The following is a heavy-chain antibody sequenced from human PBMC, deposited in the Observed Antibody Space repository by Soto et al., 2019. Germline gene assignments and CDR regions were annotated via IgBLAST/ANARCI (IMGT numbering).Heavy chain of an antibody. V-gene: IGHV3-30*18. Sequence: GGSLRLSCAASGFTFSSYGMHWVRQAPGKGLEWVAVISYDGSNKYYADSVKGRFTISRDNSKNTLYLQMNSLRAEDTAVYYCAKAEADYDYIWGSYRQVAFDYWGQGTLVTVSS. CDR2: ISYDGSNK. J-gene: IGHJ4*02. D-gene: IGHD3-16*02. CDR3: AKAEADYDYIWGSYRQVAFDY. CDR1: GFTFSSYG.